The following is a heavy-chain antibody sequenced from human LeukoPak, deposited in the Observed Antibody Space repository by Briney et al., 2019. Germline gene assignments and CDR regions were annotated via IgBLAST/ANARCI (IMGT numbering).Heavy chain of an antibody. J-gene: IGHJ4*02. CDR2: IHYSGST. Sequence: SETLSLTCTVSGGSISSSSYYWGWIRQPPGKGLEWIGSIHYSGSTYYNPSLKSRVTISVDTSKNQFSLKLSSVTAADTAVYYCARAPLLYSLDYWGQGTLVTVSS. CDR3: ARAPLLYSLDY. V-gene: IGHV4-39*07. D-gene: IGHD2-2*02. CDR1: GGSISSSSYY.